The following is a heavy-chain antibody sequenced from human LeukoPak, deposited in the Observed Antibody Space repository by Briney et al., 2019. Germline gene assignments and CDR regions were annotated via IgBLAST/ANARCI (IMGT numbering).Heavy chain of an antibody. V-gene: IGHV4-34*01. J-gene: IGHJ4*02. Sequence: KPSETLSLTCAVYGGSFSGYYWSWIRQPPGKGLEWIGEINHSGSTNYNPSLKSRVTISVDTSKNQFSLKLSSVTAADTAVYYCARGRGGGCNDYWGQGTLVTVSS. CDR1: GGSFSGYY. CDR2: INHSGST. CDR3: ARGRGGGCNDY. D-gene: IGHD6-19*01.